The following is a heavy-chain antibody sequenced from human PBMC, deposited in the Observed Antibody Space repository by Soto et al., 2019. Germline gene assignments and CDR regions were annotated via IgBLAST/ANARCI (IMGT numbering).Heavy chain of an antibody. D-gene: IGHD5-18*01. V-gene: IGHV3-30-3*01. CDR1: GFTFSSYA. J-gene: IGHJ6*02. Sequence: PGGSQRLSCAASGFTFSSYAMHWVRQAPGKGLEWVAVISYDGSNKYYADSVKGRFTISRDNSKNTLYLQMNSLRAEDTAVYYCARGGGYSYGYHYYYGMDVWGQGTTVTVS. CDR3: ARGGGYSYGYHYYYGMDV. CDR2: ISYDGSNK.